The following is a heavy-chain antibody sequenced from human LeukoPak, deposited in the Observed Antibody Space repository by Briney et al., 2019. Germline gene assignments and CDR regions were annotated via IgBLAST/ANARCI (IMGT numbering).Heavy chain of an antibody. V-gene: IGHV3-11*01. D-gene: IGHD3-9*01. CDR1: GFTFSDYY. J-gene: IGHJ6*03. CDR3: AREGHYDILTGYSPLEYYFYYMDV. Sequence: GGSLRLSCAASGFTFSDYYMTWIRQAPGKGLEWTSSINQNSYTIYYADSVKGRFTISRDNAKSSLYLHMNSLRVEDTAVYYCAREGHYDILTGYSPLEYYFYYMDVWGKGTTVTVSS. CDR2: INQNSYTI.